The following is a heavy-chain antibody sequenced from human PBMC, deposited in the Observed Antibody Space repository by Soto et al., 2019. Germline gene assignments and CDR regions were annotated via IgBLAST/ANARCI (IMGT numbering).Heavy chain of an antibody. J-gene: IGHJ4*02. D-gene: IGHD3-10*01. CDR2: INQDGSEI. CDR1: GFTWSSCW. V-gene: IGHV3-7*01. CDR3: VRAVASAGSY. Sequence: GGSLRLSCAAAGFTWSSCWMNWVRQAPGKGLEGVSNINQDGSEIYYVGSVKGRFTISRDNAKNSLYLQMISLRVEDTAVYYCVRAVASAGSYWGQGTLVTVSS.